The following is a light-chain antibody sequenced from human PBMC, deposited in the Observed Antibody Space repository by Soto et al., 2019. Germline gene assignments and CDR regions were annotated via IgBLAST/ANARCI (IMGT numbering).Light chain of an antibody. J-gene: IGLJ2*01. CDR1: SSDVGSYNL. V-gene: IGLV2-23*02. CDR3: CSYAGRSTFVV. CDR2: DVS. Sequence: QSALTQPASVSGSPGQSITISCTGTSSDVGSYNLVSWYQQHPGKAPKLMIYDVSARPSGVSNRFSGSKSGNTASLTISGLQAEDEADYYCCSYAGRSTFVVLGGGTKLTVL.